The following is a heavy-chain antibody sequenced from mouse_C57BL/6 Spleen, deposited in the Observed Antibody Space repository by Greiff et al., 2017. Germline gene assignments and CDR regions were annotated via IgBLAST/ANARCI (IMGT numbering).Heavy chain of an antibody. Sequence: QVQLQQPGAELVKPGASVKMSCKASGYTFTSYWITWVKQRPGQGLEWIGDIYPGSGSTNYNEKFKSKATLTVDTSSSTAYMQLSSLTSEDSAVYYCERRVGYYYGSSYDAMDYWGQGTSVTVSS. CDR3: ERRVGYYYGSSYDAMDY. J-gene: IGHJ4*01. CDR2: IYPGSGST. CDR1: GYTFTSYW. D-gene: IGHD1-1*01. V-gene: IGHV1-55*01.